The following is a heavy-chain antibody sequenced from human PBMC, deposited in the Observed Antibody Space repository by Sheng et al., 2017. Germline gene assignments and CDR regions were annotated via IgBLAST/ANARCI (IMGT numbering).Heavy chain of an antibody. CDR3: ARDPTEGITGTGSL. D-gene: IGHD1-7*01. J-gene: IGHJ4*02. Sequence: QVQLVQSGAEVKKPGSSVKVSCKASGGTFSSYTISWVRQAPGQGLEWMGRIIPILGIANYAQKFQGRVTITADKSTSTAYMELSSLRSEDTAVYYCARDPTEGITGTGSLWGQGTLVTVSS. CDR2: IIPILGIA. CDR1: GGTFSSYT. V-gene: IGHV1-69*08.